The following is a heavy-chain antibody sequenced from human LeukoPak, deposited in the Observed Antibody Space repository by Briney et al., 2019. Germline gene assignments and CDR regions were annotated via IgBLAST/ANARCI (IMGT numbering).Heavy chain of an antibody. V-gene: IGHV4-59*01. Sequence: TSETLSLTCTVSGGSISSYYWSWIRQPPGKGLEWIGYIYYSGSTNYNPSLKSRVTISVDTSKNQFSLKLSSVTAADTAVYYCARAKLGITDYWGQGTLVTVSS. CDR2: IYYSGST. CDR1: GGSISSYY. D-gene: IGHD7-27*01. J-gene: IGHJ4*02. CDR3: ARAKLGITDY.